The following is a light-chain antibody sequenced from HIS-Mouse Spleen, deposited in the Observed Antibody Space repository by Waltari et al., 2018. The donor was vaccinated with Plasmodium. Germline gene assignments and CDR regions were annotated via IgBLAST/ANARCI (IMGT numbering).Light chain of an antibody. CDR1: QSISSW. CDR2: KAS. Sequence: DIQMTQSPSTLSASVGDRVTITCRASQSISSWLAWYQQKPGKAPKLLIYKASSLESGVPSRCSGSGSWTEFTLTISSLQPDDFATYYCQQYNSYSYTFGQGTKLEIK. V-gene: IGKV1-5*03. CDR3: QQYNSYSYT. J-gene: IGKJ2*01.